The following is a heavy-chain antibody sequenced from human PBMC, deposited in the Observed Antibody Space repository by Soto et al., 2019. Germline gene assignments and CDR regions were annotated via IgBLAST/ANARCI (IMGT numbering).Heavy chain of an antibody. J-gene: IGHJ5*02. CDR2: ISGSGGST. D-gene: IGHD5-18*01. Sequence: GKSLKISCAASGFTFSSYAMSWVRQAPGKGLEWVSAISGSGGSTYYADSVKGRFTISRDNSKNTLYLQMNSLRAEDTAVYYCAKDGYGTPNWFDPWGQGTLVTVSS. CDR3: AKDGYGTPNWFDP. CDR1: GFTFSSYA. V-gene: IGHV3-23*01.